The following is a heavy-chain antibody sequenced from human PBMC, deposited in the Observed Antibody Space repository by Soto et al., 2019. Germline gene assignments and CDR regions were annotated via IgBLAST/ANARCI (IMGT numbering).Heavy chain of an antibody. V-gene: IGHV4-34*01. CDR3: ARAPSEDEALGNFDY. CDR1: GGSFSGYY. CDR2: INHSGST. D-gene: IGHD7-27*01. J-gene: IGHJ4*02. Sequence: PSETLSLTCAVYGGSFSGYYWSWIRQPPGKGLEWIGEINHSGSTNYNPSLKSRVTISVDTSKNQFSLKLSSVTAADTAVYYCARAPSEDEALGNFDYWGQGTLVTVSS.